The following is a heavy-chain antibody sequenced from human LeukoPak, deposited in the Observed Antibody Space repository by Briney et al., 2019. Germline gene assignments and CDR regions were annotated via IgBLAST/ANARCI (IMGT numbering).Heavy chain of an antibody. CDR2: ISGNGVST. CDR1: GFTFSNHG. V-gene: IGHV3-23*01. Sequence: PGGSLSLSCAVSGFTFSNHGMSWVRQAPGKGLEWVSTISGNGVSTYYADSVKGRFTISRDNSKNMVYLQMDSLRAEDTAAYYCAKLNSYGDYWGQGTLVTISS. J-gene: IGHJ4*02. D-gene: IGHD5-18*01. CDR3: AKLNSYGDY.